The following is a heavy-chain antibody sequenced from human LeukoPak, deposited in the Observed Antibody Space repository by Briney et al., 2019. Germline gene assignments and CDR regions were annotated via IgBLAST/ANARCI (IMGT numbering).Heavy chain of an antibody. CDR2: ISAYNGNT. J-gene: IGHJ6*02. CDR3: ARDVVEMATIPMGYYYYYYGMDV. D-gene: IGHD5-24*01. CDR1: GYTFTSYG. Sequence: ASVKVSCKASGYTFTSYGISWVRQAPGQGLEWMGWISAYNGNTNYAQKLQGRVTMTTDTSTSTAYMELRSLRSDDTAVYYCARDVVEMATIPMGYYYYYYGMDVWGQGTTVTVSS. V-gene: IGHV1-18*01.